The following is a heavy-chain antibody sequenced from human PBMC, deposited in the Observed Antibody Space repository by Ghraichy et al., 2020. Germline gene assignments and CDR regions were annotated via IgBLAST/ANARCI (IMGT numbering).Heavy chain of an antibody. D-gene: IGHD2/OR15-2a*01. Sequence: SQTLSLTCTVSGGSMSSHYWSWIRQPPGKRLEWIGYIYYSGSTNYNPSLKSRVTISVDTSKNQFSLRLTSVTAADTAGYYCARDHPMGFYRVRWFDPWGQGTLVTVSS. V-gene: IGHV4-59*11. J-gene: IGHJ5*02. CDR1: GGSMSSHY. CDR3: ARDHPMGFYRVRWFDP. CDR2: IYYSGST.